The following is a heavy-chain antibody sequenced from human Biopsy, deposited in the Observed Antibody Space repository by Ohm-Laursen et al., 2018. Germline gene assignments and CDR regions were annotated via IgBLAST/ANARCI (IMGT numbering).Heavy chain of an antibody. CDR1: GFILSYYY. D-gene: IGHD2-15*01. CDR2: INSAGMI. CDR3: ARAIGIVAAPIDY. Sequence: SLRLSCAASGFILSYYYMNWIRQVPGKALEYVSSINSAGMIYYGDSVKGRFTISRDSASNSLFLQLNGLKDEDTAIYYCARAIGIVAAPIDYWGQGIRVTVSS. J-gene: IGHJ4*02. V-gene: IGHV3-69-1*02.